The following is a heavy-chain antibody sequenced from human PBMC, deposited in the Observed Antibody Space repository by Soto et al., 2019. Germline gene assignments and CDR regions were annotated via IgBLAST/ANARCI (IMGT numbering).Heavy chain of an antibody. CDR3: ARALGQWLLRLSGIGY. CDR1: GFTFSAYT. V-gene: IGHV3-23*01. D-gene: IGHD6-19*01. CDR2: ISGSGDSI. J-gene: IGHJ4*02. Sequence: GGSLRLSCAASGFTFSAYTMSWVRQAPGEGLEWVSVISGSGDSIGYADSVKGRFTISRDNSKNTLYLQMNSLRVEDTAMYYCARALGQWLLRLSGIGYWGQGTLVTVSS.